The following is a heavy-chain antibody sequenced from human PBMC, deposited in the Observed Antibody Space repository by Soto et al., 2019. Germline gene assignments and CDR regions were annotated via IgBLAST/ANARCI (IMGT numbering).Heavy chain of an antibody. Sequence: SETLSLTCTVSGGSISSYYWSWIRQPPGKGLEWIGYIYYSGSTNYNPSLKSRVTISVDTSKNQFSLKLSSVTAADTAVYYCARDMGYYSDSSGYKAFDIWGQGTMVTVS. CDR1: GGSISSYY. J-gene: IGHJ3*02. D-gene: IGHD3-22*01. CDR2: IYYSGST. V-gene: IGHV4-59*01. CDR3: ARDMGYYSDSSGYKAFDI.